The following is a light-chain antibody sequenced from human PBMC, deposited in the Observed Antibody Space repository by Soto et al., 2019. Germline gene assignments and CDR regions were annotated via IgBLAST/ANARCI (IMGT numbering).Light chain of an antibody. CDR2: DVS. Sequence: QSALTQPASVSGYPGQSITISCAGSDSDVGGYNYVSWYRQHPGKAPQLIIYDVSNRPAGVSSRFSASKSGYTASLTISGLQAEDEADYYSSSYISTTTLYVFGTETKLTVL. CDR1: DSDVGGYNY. CDR3: SSYISTTTLYV. J-gene: IGLJ1*01. V-gene: IGLV2-14*03.